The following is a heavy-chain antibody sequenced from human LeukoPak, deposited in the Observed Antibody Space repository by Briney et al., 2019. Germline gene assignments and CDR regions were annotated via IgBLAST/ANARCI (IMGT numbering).Heavy chain of an antibody. CDR2: IKQDGSEK. Sequence: PGGSLSLSCTASRFTFSSYWMSWVRQAPGKGVEWVANIKQDGSEKYYVDSVKGRFTISRDNAKNSLYLQMNSLRAEDTAVYYCARDRVAATYYWGQGTLVTVSS. CDR1: RFTFSSYW. J-gene: IGHJ4*02. V-gene: IGHV3-7*01. D-gene: IGHD6-19*01. CDR3: ARDRVAATYY.